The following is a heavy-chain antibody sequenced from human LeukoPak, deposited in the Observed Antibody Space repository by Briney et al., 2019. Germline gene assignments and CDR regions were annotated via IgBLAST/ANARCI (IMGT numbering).Heavy chain of an antibody. CDR1: GFTFSSYG. J-gene: IGHJ4*02. D-gene: IGHD6-19*01. CDR2: ISYDGSNK. CDR3: AKDYLIAVAGTFGY. V-gene: IGHV3-30*18. Sequence: PGGSLRLSCAASGFTFSSYGMHWVRQAPGKGLEWVAVISYDGSNKYYADSVKGRFTISRDNSKNTLYLQMNSLRAEDTAVYYCAKDYLIAVAGTFGYWGQGTLVTVSS.